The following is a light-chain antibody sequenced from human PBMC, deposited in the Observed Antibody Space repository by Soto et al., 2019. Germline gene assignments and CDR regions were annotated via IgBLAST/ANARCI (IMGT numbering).Light chain of an antibody. V-gene: IGKV2-28*01. J-gene: IGKJ4*01. CDR1: QSILHRNGNNH. CDR2: LGS. CDR3: TQALQTQHT. Sequence: ALTQTPHDMSVAPGEPASISCKSSQSILHRNGNNHLDWYLQKPGQSPQLLIYLGSNRASGVPDRFSGTGSGTDFILKISRLEAEDVGVYYCTQALQTQHTFCGGANVDI.